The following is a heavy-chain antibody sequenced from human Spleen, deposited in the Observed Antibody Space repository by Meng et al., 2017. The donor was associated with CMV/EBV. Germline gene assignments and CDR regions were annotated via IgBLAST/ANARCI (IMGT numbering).Heavy chain of an antibody. CDR1: GNTFTGKY. CDR3: ARAFDTSGYSPMGS. V-gene: IGHV1-2*02. Sequence: ASVKVSCKASGNTFTGKYIHWVRQAPGQGLEWMGWINPNSGGTKYAQKFQGRVTMTGDTSISTAYMELSRLRSDDAAVYYCARAFDTSGYSPMGSWGQGTLVTVS. D-gene: IGHD3-22*01. J-gene: IGHJ5*02. CDR2: INPNSGGT.